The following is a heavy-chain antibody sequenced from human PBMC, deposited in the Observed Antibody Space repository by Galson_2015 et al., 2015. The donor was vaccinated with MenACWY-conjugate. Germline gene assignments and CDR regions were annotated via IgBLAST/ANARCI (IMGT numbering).Heavy chain of an antibody. J-gene: IGHJ4*02. CDR3: ARQRDYDFWSGYYSY. D-gene: IGHD3-3*01. Sequence: SVKVSCKASGYTFTSYAMHWVRQAPGQRLEWMGWINAGNGNTKYSQKFQGRDTITRDTSASTAYMELSSLRSEDTAVYYCARQRDYDFWSGYYSYWGQGTLVTVSS. CDR2: INAGNGNT. V-gene: IGHV1-3*01. CDR1: GYTFTSYA.